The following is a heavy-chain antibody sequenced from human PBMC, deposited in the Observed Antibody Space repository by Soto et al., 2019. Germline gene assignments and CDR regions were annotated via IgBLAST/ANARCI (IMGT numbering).Heavy chain of an antibody. CDR1: GFTFSNYG. Sequence: QVQLVESGGGVVQPGRSLRLSCAASGFTFSNYGMHWVRQAPGKGLEWVAVIWNDGSNKYYADSVKGRFTISRDNSKNTLYLQMNSLRVEDTAVYYCARAALEGVYYYYGVDVWGQGTTVTVSS. CDR2: IWNDGSNK. D-gene: IGHD2-8*01. V-gene: IGHV3-33*01. CDR3: ARAALEGVYYYYGVDV. J-gene: IGHJ6*02.